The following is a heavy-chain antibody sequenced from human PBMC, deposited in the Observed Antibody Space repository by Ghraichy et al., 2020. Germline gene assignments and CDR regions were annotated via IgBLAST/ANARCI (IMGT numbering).Heavy chain of an antibody. J-gene: IGHJ4*02. D-gene: IGHD6-13*01. Sequence: GESLNISCAASGFTFSGSAMHWVRQASGKGLEWVGRIRSKANSYATAYAASVKGRFTISRDDSKNTAYLQMNSLKTEDTAVYYCTTSSSWYDYWGQGTLVTVSS. CDR3: TTSSSWYDY. CDR2: IRSKANSYAT. CDR1: GFTFSGSA. V-gene: IGHV3-73*01.